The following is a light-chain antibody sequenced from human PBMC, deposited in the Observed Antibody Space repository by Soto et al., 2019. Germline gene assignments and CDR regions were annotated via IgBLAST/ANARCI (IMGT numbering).Light chain of an antibody. J-gene: IGKJ1*01. CDR3: LQDYSYPRT. V-gene: IGKV1-5*03. CDR2: KAS. Sequence: DIQMTQSPSTLSASVGDRVTITCRASQSISTWLAWYQQKPGKAPKLLIYKASNLEGGVPSRFSGSGSGTEFTITISGLQPDDFATYYCLQDYSYPRTFGQGTKVDIK. CDR1: QSISTW.